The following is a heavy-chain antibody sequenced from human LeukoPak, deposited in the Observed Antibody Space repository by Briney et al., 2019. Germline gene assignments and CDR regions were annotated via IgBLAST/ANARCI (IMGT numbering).Heavy chain of an antibody. CDR2: ISGSGGST. CDR3: AKDRGDCTNGVCPPRYCYYGIDV. V-gene: IGHV3-23*01. CDR1: GFTFSSYA. J-gene: IGHJ6*02. D-gene: IGHD2-8*01. Sequence: GGSLRVSCAASGFTFSSYAMSWVRQAPGKGLEWVSAISGSGGSTYYADSVKGRFTISRDNSKNTLYLQMNSLRAEDTAVNYCAKDRGDCTNGVCPPRYCYYGIDVWGQGTTVTVSS.